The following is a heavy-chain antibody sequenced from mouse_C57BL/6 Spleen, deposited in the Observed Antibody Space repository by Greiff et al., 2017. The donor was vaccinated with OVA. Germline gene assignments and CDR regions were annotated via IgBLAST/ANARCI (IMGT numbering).Heavy chain of an antibody. CDR3: ARWGYDAMDY. CDR1: GYTFTDYY. Sequence: VQLQQSGAELVRPGASVKLSCKASGYTFTDYYINWVKQRPGQGLEWIARIYPGSGNTYYNEKFKGKATLTAEKSSSTAYMQLSSLTSEDSAVYFCARWGYDAMDYWGQGTSVTVSS. CDR2: IYPGSGNT. J-gene: IGHJ4*01. V-gene: IGHV1-76*01.